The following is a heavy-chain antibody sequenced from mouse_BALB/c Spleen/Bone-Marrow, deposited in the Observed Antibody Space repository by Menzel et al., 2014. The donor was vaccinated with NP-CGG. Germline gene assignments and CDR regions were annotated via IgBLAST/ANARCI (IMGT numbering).Heavy chain of an antibody. V-gene: IGHV5-12*02. CDR2: ISNGGGST. Sequence: EVQLVESGGGLVQPGGSLKLSCATSGFTFSDYYMYWVRQTPEKRLEWVAYISNGGGSTYYPDTVKGRFTISRDNAKNTLCLQMSRLKSEDTAMYYCARHRYFDYWGQGTTLTVSS. CDR1: GFTFSDYY. J-gene: IGHJ2*01. CDR3: ARHRYFDY.